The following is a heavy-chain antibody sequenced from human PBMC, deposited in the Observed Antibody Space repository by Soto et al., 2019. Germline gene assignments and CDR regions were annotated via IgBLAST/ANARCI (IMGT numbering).Heavy chain of an antibody. CDR2: IYYSGST. J-gene: IGHJ3*02. CDR1: GGSISSGGYY. D-gene: IGHD6-6*01. V-gene: IGHV4-31*03. CDR3: ARGLRIAARPLRGPDAFDI. Sequence: PSETLSLTCTVSGGSISSGGYYWSWIRQHPGKGLEWIGYIYYSGSTYYNPSLKSRVTISVDTSKNQFSLKLSSVTAADTAVYYCARGLRIAARPLRGPDAFDIWGQGTMVTVAS.